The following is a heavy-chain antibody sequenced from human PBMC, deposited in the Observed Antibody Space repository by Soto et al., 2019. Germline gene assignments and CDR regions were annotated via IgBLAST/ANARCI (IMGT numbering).Heavy chain of an antibody. CDR1: GGSISSSSYY. CDR3: ARQVHSSGWPTDY. J-gene: IGHJ4*02. D-gene: IGHD6-19*01. CDR2: IYYSGST. Sequence: QLQLQESGPGLVKPSETLSLTCTVSGGSISSSSYYWGWIRQPPGKGLEWIGSIYYSGSTYYNPSLKSRVTISVDTSKNQFSLKLSSVTAADTAVYYCARQVHSSGWPTDYWGQGTLVTVSS. V-gene: IGHV4-39*01.